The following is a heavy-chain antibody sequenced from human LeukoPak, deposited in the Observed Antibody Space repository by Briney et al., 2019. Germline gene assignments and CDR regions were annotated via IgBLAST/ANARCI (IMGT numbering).Heavy chain of an antibody. CDR1: GFTFSSYW. CDR3: AREGLWVGPDSGKTRHPYWEI. Sequence: PGGSLRLSCAASGFTFSSYWMSWVRQAPGKGLQWVANIKQDGSDKYYVDSVKGRFTISRGNAKNSLNLQMSSLRAEDTAVYYCAREGLWVGPDSGKTRHPYWEIWGQGTMVTVSS. D-gene: IGHD2-21*01. CDR2: IKQDGSDK. J-gene: IGHJ3*02. V-gene: IGHV3-7*04.